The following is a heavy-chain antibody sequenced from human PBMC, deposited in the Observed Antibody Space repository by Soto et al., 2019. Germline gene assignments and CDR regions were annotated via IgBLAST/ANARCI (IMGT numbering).Heavy chain of an antibody. V-gene: IGHV5-51*01. D-gene: IGHD3-10*01. J-gene: IGHJ6*02. CDR1: GYSFTSYW. CDR2: IYPGDSDT. Sequence: GESLKISCKGSGYSFTSYWIGWVRQMPGKGLEWMGIIYPGDSDTRYSPSFQGQVTISADKSISTAYLQWSSLKASDTAMYYCARAGYAGVIIKYYYYYGMDVWGQGTTVTVYS. CDR3: ARAGYAGVIIKYYYYYGMDV.